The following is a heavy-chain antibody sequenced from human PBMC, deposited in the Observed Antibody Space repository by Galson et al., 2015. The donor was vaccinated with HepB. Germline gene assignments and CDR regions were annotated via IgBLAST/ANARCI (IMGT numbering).Heavy chain of an antibody. CDR1: GFTFSTYN. CDR3: ARDRGGSGSYLSYYYGMDV. Sequence: SLRLSCAASGFTFSTYNMNWVRQAPGKGLEWVSSISRSSASIFYAESVKGRFTISRDNAKNSLSLQMNSLRAEDTAVYYCARDRGGSGSYLSYYYGMDVWGQGTTVTVSS. D-gene: IGHD3-10*01. V-gene: IGHV3-21*01. J-gene: IGHJ6*02. CDR2: ISRSSASI.